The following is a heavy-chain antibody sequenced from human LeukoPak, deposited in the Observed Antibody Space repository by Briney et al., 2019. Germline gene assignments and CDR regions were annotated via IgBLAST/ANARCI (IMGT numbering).Heavy chain of an antibody. CDR2: ISGSGSAI. Sequence: PGGSLRLSCAASGFTFSSYEMNWVRQAPGKGLEWVSYISGSGSAIYYADSVKGRFTISRDNAKNSLYLQMNSLRAEDTAVYYCAKDQSPGGTTNYGYWGQGTLVTVSS. J-gene: IGHJ4*02. CDR3: AKDQSPGGTTNYGY. CDR1: GFTFSSYE. V-gene: IGHV3-48*03. D-gene: IGHD1-26*01.